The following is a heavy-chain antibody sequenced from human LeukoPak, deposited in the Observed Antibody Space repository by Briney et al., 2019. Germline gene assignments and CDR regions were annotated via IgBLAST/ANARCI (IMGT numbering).Heavy chain of an antibody. D-gene: IGHD3-16*01. V-gene: IGHV3-7*01. Sequence: GGSLGLSCAASGFSFSDSWMSWVRQAPGKGPEWVANIKEDESQEHYADSVKGRFTVSRDNAKNSLYLQMDSLRADDSAVYYCATLLFGGDHFDYWGQGTLVTVSS. CDR3: ATLLFGGDHFDY. CDR1: GFSFSDSW. CDR2: IKEDESQE. J-gene: IGHJ4*02.